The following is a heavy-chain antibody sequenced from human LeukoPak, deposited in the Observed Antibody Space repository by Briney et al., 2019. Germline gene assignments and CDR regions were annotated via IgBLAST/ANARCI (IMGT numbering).Heavy chain of an antibody. V-gene: IGHV4-34*01. D-gene: IGHD2-2*01. CDR3: ARHRSHIVVVPAAIYYYYYMDV. Sequence: PSETLSLTCAVYGGSFSGYYWSWIRQPPGKGLEWIGEINHSGSTNYNPSLKSRVTISVDTSKNQFSLKLSSVTAADTAVYYCARHRSHIVVVPAAIYYYYYMDVWGKGTTVTISS. CDR1: GGSFSGYY. CDR2: INHSGST. J-gene: IGHJ6*03.